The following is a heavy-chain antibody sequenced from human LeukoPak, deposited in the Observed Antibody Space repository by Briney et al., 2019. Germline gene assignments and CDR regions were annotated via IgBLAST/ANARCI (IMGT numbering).Heavy chain of an antibody. Sequence: SETLSLTCSVSGGSIDNYYWSWIRQPPGKGLEWIAYIYYSGSTNYNPSLKSRVTISVDTSKNQFSLMLSSVTAADTAVYYCARHNARLRGWIGEVDYWGQGALVTVSS. V-gene: IGHV4-59*08. CDR1: GGSIDNYY. J-gene: IGHJ4*02. CDR2: IYYSGST. D-gene: IGHD3-10*01. CDR3: ARHNARLRGWIGEVDY.